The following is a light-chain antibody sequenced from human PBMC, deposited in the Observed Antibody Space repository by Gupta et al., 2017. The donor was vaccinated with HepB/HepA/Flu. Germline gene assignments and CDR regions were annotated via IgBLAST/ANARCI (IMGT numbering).Light chain of an antibody. CDR2: DVT. J-gene: IGLJ3*02. V-gene: IGLV2-14*03. CDR3: CSYVATNTGV. CDR1: SYDVGAYDF. Sequence: QSALLQPASVSGSPGQTITISCTGSSYDVGAYDFVSWYQQHPGKAPKLIIYDVTTRPSGVSDRFSGSKSGNTASLTISGLQAEDEADYYCCSYVATNTGVFGGGTKLTV.